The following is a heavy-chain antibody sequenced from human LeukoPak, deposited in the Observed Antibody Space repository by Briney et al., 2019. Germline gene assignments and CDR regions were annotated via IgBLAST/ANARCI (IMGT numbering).Heavy chain of an antibody. D-gene: IGHD3-22*01. CDR3: ASDPIPRHYYDSSRYFEL. V-gene: IGHV4-59*01. Sequence: PSETLSLTCTVSGGSISSYYWSWIRQPPGKGLEWIGYIYYSGSTNYNPSLKSRVTISVDTSKNQFSLKLSSVTAADTAVYYCASDPIPRHYYDSSRYFELRGRGTLVSVSS. CDR1: GGSISSYY. J-gene: IGHJ2*01. CDR2: IYYSGST.